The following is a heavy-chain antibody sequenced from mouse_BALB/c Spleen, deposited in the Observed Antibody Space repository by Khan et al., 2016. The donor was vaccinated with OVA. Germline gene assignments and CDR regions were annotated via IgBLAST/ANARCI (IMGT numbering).Heavy chain of an antibody. CDR2: VSTGGSYT. D-gene: IGHD1-1*01. J-gene: IGHJ3*01. CDR3: TRLGYYYESEGFAD. V-gene: IGHV5-6*01. Sequence: EVQLVESGGDLVKPGGSLKLSCAASGFTFSTYGMSWVRQAPDKRLEWVATVSTGGSYTYYPDSVKGRFTISRDNAKNTLKKKMSGLRSEEKAMIYCTRLGYYYESEGFADWGQGTLVTVSA. CDR1: GFTFSTYG.